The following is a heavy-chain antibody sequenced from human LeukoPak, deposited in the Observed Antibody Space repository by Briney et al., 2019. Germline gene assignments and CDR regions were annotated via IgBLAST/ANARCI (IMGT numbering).Heavy chain of an antibody. CDR3: AKDQNMVTTSYYFDY. Sequence: GGSMTLASAASGFTFSSYAMSWDRQAPGKGLEWVSAISGSGGSTYYADSVKGRFTISRDNSKNTLYLQMNSLRAEDTAVYYCAKDQNMVTTSYYFDYWGQGTLVTVSS. CDR2: ISGSGGST. CDR1: GFTFSSYA. D-gene: IGHD4-17*01. J-gene: IGHJ4*02. V-gene: IGHV3-23*01.